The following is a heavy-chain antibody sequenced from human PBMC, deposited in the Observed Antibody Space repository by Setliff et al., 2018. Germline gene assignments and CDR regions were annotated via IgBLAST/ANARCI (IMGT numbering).Heavy chain of an antibody. D-gene: IGHD3-10*01. CDR2: IRSKAFSYAT. J-gene: IGHJ4*02. Sequence: GGSLRLSCAVSGFTFSGSAVHWVRQASGKGLEWVGRIRSKAFSYATRYTESMKGRFTISRDDSKNTAYLQMDSLNTEDTAVYYCTTVPYYYGSGSFSFDYWRQGTLVTVSS. CDR1: GFTFSGSA. CDR3: TTVPYYYGSGSFSFDY. V-gene: IGHV3-73*01.